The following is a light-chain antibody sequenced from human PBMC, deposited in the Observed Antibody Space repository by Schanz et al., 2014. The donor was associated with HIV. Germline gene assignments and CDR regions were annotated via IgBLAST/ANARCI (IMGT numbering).Light chain of an antibody. CDR3: SSYTTSSTLV. CDR1: SSDVGSYNL. J-gene: IGLJ2*01. CDR2: EIS. Sequence: QSALTQPASVSGSPGQSITISCTGTSSDVGSYNLVSWYQQYPGKAPKLMIYEISKWPSGVSNRFSGSKSGNTASLTISGLQAEDEADYYCSSYTTSSTLVFGGGTKLTVL. V-gene: IGLV2-14*02.